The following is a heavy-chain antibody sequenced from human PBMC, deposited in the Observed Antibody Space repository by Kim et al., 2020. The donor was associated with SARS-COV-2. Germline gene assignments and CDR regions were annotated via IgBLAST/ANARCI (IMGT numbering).Heavy chain of an antibody. CDR3: AYSGSYMALFDY. Sequence: SETLSLTCTVSGGSISSGSYYWSWIRQPAGKGLEWIGRIYTSGSTNYNPSLKSRVTISVDTSKNQFSLKLSSVTAADTAVYYCAYSGSYMALFDYWGQGTLVTVSS. D-gene: IGHD1-26*01. CDR2: IYTSGST. V-gene: IGHV4-61*02. CDR1: GGSISSGSYY. J-gene: IGHJ4*02.